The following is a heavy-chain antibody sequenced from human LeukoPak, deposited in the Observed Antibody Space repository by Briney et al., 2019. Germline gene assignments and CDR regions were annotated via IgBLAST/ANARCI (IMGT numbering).Heavy chain of an antibody. CDR1: GGTFSSYA. D-gene: IGHD6-19*01. CDR2: IIPIFGTA. J-gene: IGHJ6*03. V-gene: IGHV1-69*13. CDR3: ARRYSSGWYSYMDV. Sequence: VASVKVSCKASGGTFSSYAISWVRQAPGQGLEWMGGIIPIFGTANYAQKFQGRVTITADESTSTAYMELSSLRSEDTAVYYCARRYSSGWYSYMDVWGKGTTVTVSS.